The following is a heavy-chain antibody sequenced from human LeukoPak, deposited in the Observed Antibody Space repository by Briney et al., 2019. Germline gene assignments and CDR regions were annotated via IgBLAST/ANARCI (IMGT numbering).Heavy chain of an antibody. V-gene: IGHV3-9*03. Sequence: PGGSLRLSCAASGFTFDDYAMHWVRQAPGKGLEWVSGISWNSGSIGYADSVKGRFTISRDNAKNSLYLQMNGLRAEDMALYYCAKGQYEEMATTFDYWGQGTLVTVSS. CDR2: ISWNSGSI. CDR3: AKGQYEEMATTFDY. D-gene: IGHD5-24*01. CDR1: GFTFDDYA. J-gene: IGHJ4*02.